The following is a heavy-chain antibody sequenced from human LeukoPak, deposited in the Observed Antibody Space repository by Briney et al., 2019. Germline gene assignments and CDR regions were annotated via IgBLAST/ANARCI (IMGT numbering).Heavy chain of an antibody. CDR3: TRGRDTTGYFVY. J-gene: IGHJ4*02. CDR1: GGTFSSYA. Sequence: ASVTVSCTASGGTFSSYAISWVRLAPGQGLEWMGWIDTNTGNPTYAQGFTGQFVFSLDTSVTTTYLQISSLKAEDTAVYYCTRGRDTTGYFVYWGQGTLVTVSS. CDR2: IDTNTGNP. V-gene: IGHV7-4-1*02. D-gene: IGHD3-22*01.